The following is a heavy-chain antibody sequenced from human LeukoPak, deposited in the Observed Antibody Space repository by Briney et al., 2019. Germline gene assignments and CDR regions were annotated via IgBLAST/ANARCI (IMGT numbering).Heavy chain of an antibody. J-gene: IGHJ6*02. Sequence: PGGSLRLSCAASGFTFFNYAMSWVRQSPGKGLEWGSIISGSGVNTNYADSVKGRFTISRDNSNNTLYLQMNSLRAADTAVYYCAKDLSSCSGGTCSTSRYYGMDVWGQGTTVTVSS. CDR2: ISGSGVNT. V-gene: IGHV3-23*01. CDR1: GFTFFNYA. D-gene: IGHD2-15*01. CDR3: AKDLSSCSGGTCSTSRYYGMDV.